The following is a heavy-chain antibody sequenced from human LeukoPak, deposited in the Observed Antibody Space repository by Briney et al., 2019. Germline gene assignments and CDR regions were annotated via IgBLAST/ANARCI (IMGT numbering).Heavy chain of an antibody. CDR1: RYRFLDYF. J-gene: IGHJ4*02. D-gene: IGHD4-11*01. Sequence: GASVTVSCKTSRYRFLDYFLHWVRQAPGQRPEWVGWINPLSGATKFAPKFQGRVAMTTHTSVTGYLHLNTLRSDDTAIYYCATQTHPLHVPTFILHSWGLGTLITVSS. CDR2: INPLSGAT. V-gene: IGHV1-2*02. CDR3: ATQTHPLHVPTFILHS.